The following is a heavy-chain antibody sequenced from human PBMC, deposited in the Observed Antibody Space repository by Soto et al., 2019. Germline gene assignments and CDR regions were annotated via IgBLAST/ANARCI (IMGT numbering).Heavy chain of an antibody. CDR1: GYTFTSYG. J-gene: IGHJ3*02. D-gene: IGHD3-22*01. Sequence: GASVKVSCKASGYTFTSYGISWVRQAPGQGLEWMGWISAYNGNTNYAQKLQGRVTMTTDTSTSTAYMELRSLRSDDTAVYYCARHDSSGYYRRSGAFDIWGQGTMVTVS. V-gene: IGHV1-18*01. CDR3: ARHDSSGYYRRSGAFDI. CDR2: ISAYNGNT.